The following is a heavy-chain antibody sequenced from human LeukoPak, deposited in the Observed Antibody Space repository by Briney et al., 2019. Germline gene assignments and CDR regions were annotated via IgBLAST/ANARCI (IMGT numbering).Heavy chain of an antibody. D-gene: IGHD6-19*01. CDR3: ARGSWPFDY. CDR1: GFTFNSYW. CDR2: IKQDGSEK. V-gene: IGHV3-7*01. Sequence: PGGSLRLSCAASGFTFNSYWMGWVRQAPGKGLEWVATIKQDGSEKYYVNSVTGRFTISRDNAGNSLFLQMNSLRAEDTAVFYCARGSWPFDYWGQGTLVTVSS. J-gene: IGHJ4*02.